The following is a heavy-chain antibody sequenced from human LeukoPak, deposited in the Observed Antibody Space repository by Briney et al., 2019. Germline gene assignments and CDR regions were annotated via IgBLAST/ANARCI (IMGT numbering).Heavy chain of an antibody. Sequence: SETLSLTCTVSGGSISGGGYYWSWIRQHPGKGLEWIGYIYYSGSTYYNPSLKSRVTISVDTSKNQFSLKLSSVTAADTAVYYCAREWWYYYDSSGYGRGWFDPWGQGTLVTVSS. D-gene: IGHD3-22*01. J-gene: IGHJ5*02. V-gene: IGHV4-31*03. CDR2: IYYSGST. CDR1: GGSISGGGYY. CDR3: AREWWYYYDSSGYGRGWFDP.